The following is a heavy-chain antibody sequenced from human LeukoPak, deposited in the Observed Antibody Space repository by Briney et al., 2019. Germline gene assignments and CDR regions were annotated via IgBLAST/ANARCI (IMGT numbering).Heavy chain of an antibody. V-gene: IGHV3-23*01. J-gene: IGHJ3*02. D-gene: IGHD3-22*01. CDR3: ANDPDSSGYYDAFDI. Sequence: PGGSLRLSCAASGFTFSSYAMSWVRQAPGKGLEWVSAISGSGGSTYYADSVKGRFTISRDNSKNTLYLQMNSLRAEDTAVYYCANDPDSSGYYDAFDIWGQGTMVTVSS. CDR1: GFTFSSYA. CDR2: ISGSGGST.